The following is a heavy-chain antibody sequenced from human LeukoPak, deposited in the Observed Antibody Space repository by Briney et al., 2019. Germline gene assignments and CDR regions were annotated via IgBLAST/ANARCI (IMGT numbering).Heavy chain of an antibody. D-gene: IGHD2-15*01. J-gene: IGHJ4*02. CDR2: IKQDGSEK. CDR3: ASPYCSGVSCYHFDY. V-gene: IGHV3-7*03. Sequence: GGSLRLSCAASGFTFSSHWMSWVRQASGKGLEWVANIKQDGSEKYYVDSVKGRFTISRDNAKNSLYLQMNSLRAEDTAVYYCASPYCSGVSCYHFDYWGQGTLVTVSS. CDR1: GFTFSSHW.